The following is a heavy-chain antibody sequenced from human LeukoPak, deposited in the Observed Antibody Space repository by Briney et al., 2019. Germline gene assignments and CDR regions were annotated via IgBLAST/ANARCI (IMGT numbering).Heavy chain of an antibody. CDR3: ARELLTTVENYFDY. V-gene: IGHV4-61*01. Sequence: PSETLSLTCTVSGYSISSGYYWGWIRQPPGKGLEWIGYIYYSGSTNYNPSLKSRVTISVDTSKNQFSLKLSSVTAADTAVYYCARELLTTVENYFDYWGQGTLVTVSS. D-gene: IGHD4-23*01. CDR1: GYSISSGYY. CDR2: IYYSGST. J-gene: IGHJ4*02.